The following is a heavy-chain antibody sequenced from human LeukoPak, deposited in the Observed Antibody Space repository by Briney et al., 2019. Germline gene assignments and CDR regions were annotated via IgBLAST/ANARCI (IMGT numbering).Heavy chain of an antibody. CDR2: ISYDGNSK. Sequence: PGGSLRLSCAASGFTFSSHAMHWVRQAPGEGLEWVAMISYDGNSKYYPDSVKGRFTISRDNSKNTLYLQMNSLRTEDTAVYYCVAAKGERDFQHWGQGTLVTVSS. J-gene: IGHJ1*01. CDR3: VAAKGERDFQH. D-gene: IGHD1-1*01. CDR1: GFTFSSHA. V-gene: IGHV3-30*03.